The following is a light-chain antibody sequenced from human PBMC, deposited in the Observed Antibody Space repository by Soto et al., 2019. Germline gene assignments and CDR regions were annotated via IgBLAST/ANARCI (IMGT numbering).Light chain of an antibody. CDR3: QQYGNSPLT. CDR1: QSVSSSY. CDR2: GAS. V-gene: IGKV3-20*01. J-gene: IGKJ4*01. Sequence: EIVLTQSPGTLSLSPGERATLSCRASQSVSSSYLAWYQQKPGQAPRLLIYGASTRPTGIPDRFSGSGSGTDCTLTISRLEPEDFTVYSCQQYGNSPLTFGGGTKVEVK.